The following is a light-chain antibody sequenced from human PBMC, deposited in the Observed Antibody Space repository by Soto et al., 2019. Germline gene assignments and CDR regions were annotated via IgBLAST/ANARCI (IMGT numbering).Light chain of an antibody. J-gene: IGKJ2*01. Sequence: DIQMTQSPSSLSACVGDRVTITCQASQDISNYLNWYQQKPGKAPKLLIYDASNLETGVPSRFSGSGSGTDFTFTISSLQPEDIATYYCQQYDNLPMYTFGQGTKLEIE. CDR3: QQYDNLPMYT. CDR1: QDISNY. V-gene: IGKV1-33*01. CDR2: DAS.